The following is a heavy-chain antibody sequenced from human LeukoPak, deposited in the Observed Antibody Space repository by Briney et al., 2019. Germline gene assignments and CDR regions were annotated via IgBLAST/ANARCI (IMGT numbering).Heavy chain of an antibody. CDR1: GRTFSSYA. D-gene: IGHD3-22*01. CDR2: IIPIFGTA. V-gene: IGHV1-69*05. CDR3: AREYYYDSSGYTSYYFDY. Sequence: SVKVSCKASGRTFSSYAISWVRQAPGQGLEWMGGIIPIFGTANYAQKFQGRVTITTDGSTSTAYMELSSLRSEDTAVYYCAREYYYDSSGYTSYYFDYWGQGTLVTVSS. J-gene: IGHJ4*02.